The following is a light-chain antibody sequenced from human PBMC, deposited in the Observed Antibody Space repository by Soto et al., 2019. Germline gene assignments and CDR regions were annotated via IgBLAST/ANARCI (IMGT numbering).Light chain of an antibody. CDR1: HSVNSH. V-gene: IGKV3-15*01. J-gene: IGKJ2*01. CDR3: QQRSNWYT. Sequence: MMMTQSPATLSVSPGERVTLSCRTSHSVNSHVAWYQQKPGQAPRLLLYGASTRATGIPVRFSGSGFGTEFTLTISSLQSEDFAVYYCQQRSNWYTFGQGTKVDI. CDR2: GAS.